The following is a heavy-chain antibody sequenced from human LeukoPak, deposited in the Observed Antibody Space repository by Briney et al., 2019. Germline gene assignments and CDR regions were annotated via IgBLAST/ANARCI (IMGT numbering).Heavy chain of an antibody. CDR2: IIPIFGTA. J-gene: IGHJ4*02. CDR1: GGTFSSYA. D-gene: IGHD3-22*01. CDR3: ARDRYDSSGYKSFDY. V-gene: IGHV1-69*13. Sequence: VASVKVSCKASGGTFSSYAISWVRQAPGQGLEWMGGIIPIFGTANYAQKFQGRVTITADESTSTAYMELSSLRSEDTAVYYCARDRYDSSGYKSFDYWGQGTLVTVSS.